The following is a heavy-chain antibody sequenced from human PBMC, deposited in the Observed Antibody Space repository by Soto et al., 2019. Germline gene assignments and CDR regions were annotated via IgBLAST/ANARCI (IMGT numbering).Heavy chain of an antibody. CDR3: ERPLLEWENES. J-gene: IGHJ4*02. CDR1: VFSISSFCYY. Sequence: SETLSLTCTVSVFSISSFCYYVSFIRQHPGKGLELIGYIYYIVSTYYNPSLKIRVTISVDTSKNQFSLKLSSVTSADTAVYYCERPLLEWENESWGQGTLAIVSS. D-gene: IGHD3-3*01. V-gene: IGHV4-31*03. CDR2: IYYIVST.